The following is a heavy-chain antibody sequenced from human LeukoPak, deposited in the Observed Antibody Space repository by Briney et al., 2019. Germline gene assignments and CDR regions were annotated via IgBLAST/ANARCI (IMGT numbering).Heavy chain of an antibody. D-gene: IGHD5-18*01. CDR1: GGSFSGHY. Sequence: SETLSLTCAVYGGSFSGHYWSWIRQPPGRGLEWIGEINHSGSTNYNPSLKSRVTISVDTSKNQFSLKLSSVTAADTAVYYCARGRYSYGPDYWGQGTLVTVSS. CDR3: ARGRYSYGPDY. CDR2: INHSGST. V-gene: IGHV4-34*01. J-gene: IGHJ4*02.